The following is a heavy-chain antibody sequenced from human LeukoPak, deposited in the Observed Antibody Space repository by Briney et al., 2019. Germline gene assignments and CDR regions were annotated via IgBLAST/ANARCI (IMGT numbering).Heavy chain of an antibody. J-gene: IGHJ3*01. V-gene: IGHV5-51*01. CDR2: ICHDDSDT. CDR3: ARPNITSYYDSRGYDAFDV. Sequence: GESLKISCQGSGYRFNAYWIAWVRQMRGEGLEWMGIICHDDSDTRYSPSFQGQVTISADKSVRTAYLQWSSLKASDTAMYYCARPNITSYYDSRGYDAFDVWGQGTMVTVSS. D-gene: IGHD3-22*01. CDR1: GYRFNAYW.